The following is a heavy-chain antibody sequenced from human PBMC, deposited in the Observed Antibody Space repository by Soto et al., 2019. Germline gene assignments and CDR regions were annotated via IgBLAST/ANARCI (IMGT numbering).Heavy chain of an antibody. CDR3: ARDMPAESYLYYYYGMDV. V-gene: IGHV1-46*01. J-gene: IGHJ6*02. CDR2: INPSGGST. CDR1: GSTFPSYY. D-gene: IGHD1-26*01. Sequence: GDSVKVSCQSSGSTFPSYYMNWVRHAPVQGLEWMGIINPSGGSTSYAQKFQGRVTMTRDTSTSTVYVELGSLRSEDTAVYYCARDMPAESYLYYYYGMDVCGQGTTVTVSS.